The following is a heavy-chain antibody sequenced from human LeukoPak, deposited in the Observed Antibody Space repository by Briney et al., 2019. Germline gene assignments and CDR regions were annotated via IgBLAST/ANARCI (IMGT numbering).Heavy chain of an antibody. CDR2: ISSSSSYI. J-gene: IGHJ4*02. V-gene: IGHV3-21*01. CDR3: ASCIAVAGTFDY. D-gene: IGHD6-19*01. CDR1: GFTFSSYS. Sequence: GGSLRLSCAASGFTFSSYSMNWVCQAPGKGLEWVSSISSSSSYIYYADSVKGRFTISRDNAKNSLYLQMNSLRAEDTAVYYCASCIAVAGTFDYWGQGTLVTVSS.